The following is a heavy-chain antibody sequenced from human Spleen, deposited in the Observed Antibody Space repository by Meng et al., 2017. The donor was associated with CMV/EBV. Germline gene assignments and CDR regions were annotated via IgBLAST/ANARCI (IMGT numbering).Heavy chain of an antibody. CDR3: ARVDPLRSFDY. CDR1: GGSFSGYY. Sequence: QVQLQQWGAGLLKPSETLSLTCAVYGGSFSGYYWSWIRQHPGKGLEWIGYIYYSGSTHYNPSLKSRVTISVDTSKNQFSLKLSSVTAADTAVYYCARVDPLRSFDYWGQGALVTVSS. D-gene: IGHD3-16*01. J-gene: IGHJ4*02. V-gene: IGHV4-34*01. CDR2: IYYSGST.